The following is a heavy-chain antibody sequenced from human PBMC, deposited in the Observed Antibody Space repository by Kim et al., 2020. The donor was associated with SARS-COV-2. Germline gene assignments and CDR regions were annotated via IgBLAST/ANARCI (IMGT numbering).Heavy chain of an antibody. Sequence: SVKVSCKASGGTFSDYAINWVRQAPGQGLAWMGRIIPILGIATYAQKFQGRVTITADKSTSTAYMELSSLRSEDTAVYYCARGIVGATPGAFDIWGQGTMVTVSS. J-gene: IGHJ3*02. CDR2: IIPILGIA. CDR3: ARGIVGATPGAFDI. CDR1: GGTFSDYA. D-gene: IGHD1-26*01. V-gene: IGHV1-69*04.